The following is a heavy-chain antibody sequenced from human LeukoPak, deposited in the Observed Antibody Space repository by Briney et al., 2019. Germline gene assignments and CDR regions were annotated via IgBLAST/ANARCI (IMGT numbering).Heavy chain of an antibody. CDR2: IKQDGSEK. D-gene: IGHD3-10*01. J-gene: IGHJ4*02. CDR3: ARRHHFGFLDS. Sequence: PGGSLRLPCAASGVMFPSYWMTWVRQAPGKGLEWVANIKQDGSEKYYVDFVKGRFTISRDNAKNSVYLQMNSLRAEDTAVYYCARRHHFGFLDSWGQGTLVTVSS. CDR1: GVMFPSYW. V-gene: IGHV3-7*04.